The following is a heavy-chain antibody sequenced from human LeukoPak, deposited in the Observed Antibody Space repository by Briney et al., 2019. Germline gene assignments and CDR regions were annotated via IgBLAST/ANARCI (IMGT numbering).Heavy chain of an antibody. CDR3: ARGHYGDPMGFDY. J-gene: IGHJ4*02. D-gene: IGHD4-17*01. CDR1: GGSISSYY. V-gene: IGHV4-59*01. CDR2: IYYSGST. Sequence: SETLSLTCTVSGGSISSYYWSWIRQPPGKGLEWIGYIYYSGSTNYNPSLKSRVTISVDTSKNQFSLKLSSVTAADTAVYYCARGHYGDPMGFDYWGQGTLVTVSS.